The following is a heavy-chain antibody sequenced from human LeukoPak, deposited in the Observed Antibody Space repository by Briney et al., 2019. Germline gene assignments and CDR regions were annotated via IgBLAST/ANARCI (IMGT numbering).Heavy chain of an antibody. CDR2: IKEDGSEK. Sequence: SGGSLRLSCGASGFMFRNYWMNWVRQAPGKGLEWVATIKEDGSEKYYVDFVKGRFTISRDNAKNSLYLQMNSLRVEDTAFYYCAKDNRRHYTSGPNPDSLHWGQGALVTVSS. CDR1: GFMFRNYW. V-gene: IGHV3-7*03. J-gene: IGHJ4*02. CDR3: AKDNRRHYTSGPNPDSLH. D-gene: IGHD6-19*01.